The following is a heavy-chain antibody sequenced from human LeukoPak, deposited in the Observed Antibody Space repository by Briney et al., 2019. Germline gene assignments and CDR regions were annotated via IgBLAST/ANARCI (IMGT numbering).Heavy chain of an antibody. CDR1: GGSFSGYY. CDR2: INHSGST. CDR3: ARDDCSGGSCYVAY. J-gene: IGHJ4*02. D-gene: IGHD2-15*01. V-gene: IGHV4-34*01. Sequence: TSETLSLMCAVYGGSFSGYYWSWIRQPPGKGLGWIGEINHSGSTNYNPSLKSRVTISVDTSKNQFSLKLSSVTAADTAVYYGARDDCSGGSCYVAYWGQGTLVTVSS.